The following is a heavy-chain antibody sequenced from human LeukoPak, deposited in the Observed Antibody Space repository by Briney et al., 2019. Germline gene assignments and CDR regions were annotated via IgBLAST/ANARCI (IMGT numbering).Heavy chain of an antibody. CDR2: IYPDDSDT. J-gene: IGHJ5*02. V-gene: IGHV5-51*01. CDR3: ARQRGSSGTINWLDP. Sequence: GESLKISCQGSGYSFSTYWIGWVRQLPGEGLEWMGVIYPDDSDTRYSPSFQGQVTISADRSLRTAYLQWTSLKASDTAMYYCARQRGSSGTINWLDPWGQGTLVTVSS. CDR1: GYSFSTYW. D-gene: IGHD3-10*01.